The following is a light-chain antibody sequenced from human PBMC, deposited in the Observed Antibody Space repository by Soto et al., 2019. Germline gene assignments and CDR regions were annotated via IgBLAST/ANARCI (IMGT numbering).Light chain of an antibody. CDR1: QSVSSSY. CDR3: QQNGSSPPVT. Sequence: EIVLTQSPGTLSLSPGERATLSCRASQSVSSSYLAWYQQKPGQAPRLLIYGASSRATGIPDRFSGSGSGTDFTLTISRLEPDDFAVYYCQQNGSSPPVTFGGGTKVEIK. CDR2: GAS. J-gene: IGKJ4*01. V-gene: IGKV3-20*01.